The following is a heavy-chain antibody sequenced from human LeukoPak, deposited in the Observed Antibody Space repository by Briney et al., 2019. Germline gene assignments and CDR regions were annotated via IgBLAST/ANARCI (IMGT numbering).Heavy chain of an antibody. CDR3: ARWRGAQSEFEY. Sequence: GGSLRLSCAASGFTFTGDWMSWVRQAPGKGLEFVANIKQDGTKTEYVDSVKGRFTISRDNAKNSLYLQMNNVRAEDTAVYYCARWRGAQSEFEYWGQGPLVPVSS. J-gene: IGHJ4*02. CDR1: GFTFTGDW. CDR2: IKQDGTKT. D-gene: IGHD3-3*01. V-gene: IGHV3-7*01.